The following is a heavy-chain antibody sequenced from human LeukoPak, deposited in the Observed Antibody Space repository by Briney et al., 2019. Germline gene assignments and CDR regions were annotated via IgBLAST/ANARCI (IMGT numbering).Heavy chain of an antibody. D-gene: IGHD1-14*01. CDR3: ARGTGWFDP. Sequence: PSETLSLTCTVSGYSINIGYYWGWIRPPPGRGLEWIGSIYHSGSTYYNPSLKSRVTISVDTPKNQFSLKLSSVTAADTAMYHCARGTGWFDPWGQGTLVTVSS. CDR1: GYSINIGYY. J-gene: IGHJ5*02. CDR2: IYHSGST. V-gene: IGHV4-38-2*02.